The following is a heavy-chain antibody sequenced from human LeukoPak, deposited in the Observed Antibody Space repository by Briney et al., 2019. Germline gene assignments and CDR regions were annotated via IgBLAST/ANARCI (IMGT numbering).Heavy chain of an antibody. Sequence: PGGSLRLSCAASGFTFSSYAMSWVRQAPGKGLEWVSTISGSGGSTYYADFVKGRFTISRDNSKNTLYLQMNSLRAEDTAVYYCAKHARSGYYMSGFDYWGQGTLVTVSS. V-gene: IGHV3-23*01. J-gene: IGHJ4*02. CDR2: ISGSGGST. CDR3: AKHARSGYYMSGFDY. CDR1: GFTFSSYA. D-gene: IGHD3-22*01.